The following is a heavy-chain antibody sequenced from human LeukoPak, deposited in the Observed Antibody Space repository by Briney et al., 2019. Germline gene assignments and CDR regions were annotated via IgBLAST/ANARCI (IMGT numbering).Heavy chain of an antibody. CDR2: ISGSGGST. V-gene: IGHV3-23*01. CDR3: AKDSVGATTFDY. D-gene: IGHD1-26*01. Sequence: GGSLRLSCAASGFTFSNYAMTWVCQAPGKGLEWVSVISGSGGSTYYADSVKGRFATSRDNSKNTLYLLMNSLRAEDTAVYYCAKDSVGATTFDYWGQGTLVTVSS. J-gene: IGHJ4*02. CDR1: GFTFSNYA.